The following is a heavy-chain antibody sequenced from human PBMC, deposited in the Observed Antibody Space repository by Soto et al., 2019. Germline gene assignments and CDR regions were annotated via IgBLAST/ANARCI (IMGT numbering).Heavy chain of an antibody. J-gene: IGHJ4*02. V-gene: IGHV4-34*01. Sequence: QVQLQQWGAGLLKPSETLSLTCAVYGGSFSGYYWSWIRQPPVKGLEWIGEINHSGSINYTPSLKTRVAIPVDTSINRVSLKLSSVTAADTAVYYCGRGGWYFDWLFDYWGQGTLVTVSS. CDR2: INHSGSI. D-gene: IGHD3-9*01. CDR3: GRGGWYFDWLFDY. CDR1: GGSFSGYY.